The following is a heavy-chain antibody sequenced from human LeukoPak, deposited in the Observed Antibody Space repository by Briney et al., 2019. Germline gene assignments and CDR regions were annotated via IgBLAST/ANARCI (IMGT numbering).Heavy chain of an antibody. CDR1: GGSISSYY. J-gene: IGHJ4*02. CDR2: IYYSGST. V-gene: IGHV4-59*01. CDR3: AREGLVAAADAGYFDY. Sequence: SETLSLTCTVSGGSISSYYWSWIRQPPGKGLEWIGYIYYSGSTNYNPPLKSRVTISVDTSKNQFSLKLSSVTAADTAVYYCAREGLVAAADAGYFDYWGQGTLVTVSS. D-gene: IGHD6-25*01.